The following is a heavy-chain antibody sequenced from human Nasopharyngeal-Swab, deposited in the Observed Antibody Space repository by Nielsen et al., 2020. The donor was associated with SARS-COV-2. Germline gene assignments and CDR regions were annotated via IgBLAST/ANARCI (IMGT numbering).Heavy chain of an antibody. V-gene: IGHV4-61*01. D-gene: IGHD6-19*01. CDR2: IYYSGST. J-gene: IGHJ4*02. CDR1: GASVNRGSYY. CDR3: AREIRSGWHNHFDS. Sequence: SETLSLTCNISGASVNRGSYYWSWIRQSPWRGLEWIGYIYYSGSTEYKSSLKSRVTISADTSRNQFSLKLNSVTAADTAVYFCAREIRSGWHNHFDSWGQGTLVTVSS.